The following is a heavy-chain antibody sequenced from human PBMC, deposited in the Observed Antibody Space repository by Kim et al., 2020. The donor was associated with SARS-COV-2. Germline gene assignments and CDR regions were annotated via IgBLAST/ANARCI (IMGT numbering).Heavy chain of an antibody. J-gene: IGHJ3*02. CDR2: FDPEDGET. CDR3: ATDRRSGTPLDAFDI. Sequence: ASVKVSCKVSGYTLTELSMHWVRQAPGKGLEWMGGFDPEDGETIYALKFQGRVTMTEDTSTDTAYMELSSLRSEDTAVYYCATDRRSGTPLDAFDIWGQGTMVTVSS. D-gene: IGHD3-10*01. V-gene: IGHV1-24*01. CDR1: GYTLTELS.